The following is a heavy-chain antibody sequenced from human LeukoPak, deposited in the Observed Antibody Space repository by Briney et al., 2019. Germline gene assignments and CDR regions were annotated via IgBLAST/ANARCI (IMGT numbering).Heavy chain of an antibody. CDR3: ASPALGQVTMKP. D-gene: IGHD3-22*01. Sequence: GWSLRLSCAASGFTFSSYSVNWVRQAPGKGLEWVSSISDSSTYIYYADSVKGRFTISRDNAKNSLYLRMNSLRAEDTAMYYCASPALGQVTMKPWGQGTLVTVSS. CDR1: GFTFSSYS. CDR2: ISDSSTYI. J-gene: IGHJ5*02. V-gene: IGHV3-21*01.